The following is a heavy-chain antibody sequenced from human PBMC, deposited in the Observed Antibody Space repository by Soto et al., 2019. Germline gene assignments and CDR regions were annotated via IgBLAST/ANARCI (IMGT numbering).Heavy chain of an antibody. CDR2: IYNGRIT. Sequence: ETLSLTCAVSGDSISTCEWSWIRQPPGRGLEWIGYIYNGRITNYNPSLRSRVTISVDKSKNQFSLELSSVTAADTAVYYCARDTRDGYYFEYWGQGILVTVSS. CDR1: GDSISTCE. D-gene: IGHD1-26*01. J-gene: IGHJ4*02. CDR3: ARDTRDGYYFEY. V-gene: IGHV4-59*12.